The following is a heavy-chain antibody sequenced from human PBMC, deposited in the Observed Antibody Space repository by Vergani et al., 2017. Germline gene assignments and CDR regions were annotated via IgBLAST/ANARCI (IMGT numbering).Heavy chain of an antibody. D-gene: IGHD6-6*01. CDR2: SNAYNGNT. Sequence: QVQLVQSGAEVKKPGASVKVSCKASGYPFTSYGISWVRHAPGQGLEWMGWSNAYNGNTNYAQKLQGRVTMTTETSTSTAYMELWSLRSDDTSVYYCARDARIAARPGFDYWGQGTLVTVSS. CDR3: ARDARIAARPGFDY. CDR1: GYPFTSYG. J-gene: IGHJ4*02. V-gene: IGHV1-18*01.